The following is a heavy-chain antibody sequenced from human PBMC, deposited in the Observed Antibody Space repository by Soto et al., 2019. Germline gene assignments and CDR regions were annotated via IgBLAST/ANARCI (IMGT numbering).Heavy chain of an antibody. V-gene: IGHV3-30*03. Sequence: QVQLVKSGGGVVQPGGSLRLSCAASGFTFSGYGMHWVRQSPGEGLEWVAILANDGSYQYYAESVKGRFTISRDNSKNTLYLQMDSLRPEDTAVYYCARSIGGSSYYPPDYWGQGTLVTVSS. CDR3: ARSIGGSSYYPPDY. D-gene: IGHD2-15*01. J-gene: IGHJ4*02. CDR1: GFTFSGYG. CDR2: LANDGSYQ.